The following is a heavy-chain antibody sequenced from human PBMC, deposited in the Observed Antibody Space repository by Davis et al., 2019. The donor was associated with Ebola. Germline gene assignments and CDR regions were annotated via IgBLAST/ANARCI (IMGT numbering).Heavy chain of an antibody. J-gene: IGHJ6*03. CDR2: INHSGST. D-gene: IGHD2-21*01. Sequence: PSETLSLTCAVYGGSFSGYYWSWIRQPPGKGLEWIGEINHSGSTNYNPSLKSRVTISVDTSKNQFSLKLSSVTAADTAVYYCARGRLFYSRGDYYYYMDVWGKGTTVTVSS. CDR3: ARGRLFYSRGDYYYYMDV. CDR1: GGSFSGYY. V-gene: IGHV4-34*01.